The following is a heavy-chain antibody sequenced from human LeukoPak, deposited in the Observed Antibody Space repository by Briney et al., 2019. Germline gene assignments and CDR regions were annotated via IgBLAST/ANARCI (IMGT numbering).Heavy chain of an antibody. Sequence: PSQTLSLTCTVSGGSISSGDYYWSWIRQPPGKGLEWIGYIYYSGSTYYNPSLKSRVTISVDTSKKQFSLKLRSVTAADTAVYYCARSVSWGLLVRDDAFDIWGQGTMVTVSS. CDR2: IYYSGST. CDR3: ARSVSWGLLVRDDAFDI. V-gene: IGHV4-30-4*01. D-gene: IGHD2-21*01. J-gene: IGHJ3*02. CDR1: GGSISSGDYY.